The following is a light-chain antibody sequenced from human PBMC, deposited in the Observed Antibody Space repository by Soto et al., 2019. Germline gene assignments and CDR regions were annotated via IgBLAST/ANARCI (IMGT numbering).Light chain of an antibody. CDR3: ETWDRNTRV. V-gene: IGLV4-60*02. J-gene: IGLJ2*01. CDR1: SGHSSDI. CDR2: LEGSGSY. Sequence: QSVLTQSSSASASLGSSVKLTCTLSSGHSSDIIAWHQQKPGKAPRYLMKLEGSGSYNKGSGVPDRFSGSSSGADRYLTISNLPFEDEADYYCETWDRNTRVFGGGTKLTVL.